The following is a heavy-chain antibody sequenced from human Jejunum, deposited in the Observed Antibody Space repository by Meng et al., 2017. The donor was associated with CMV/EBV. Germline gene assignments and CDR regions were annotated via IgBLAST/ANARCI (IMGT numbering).Heavy chain of an antibody. CDR1: GCTYGSYS. CDR2: IKSDGATT. J-gene: IGHJ5*02. CDR3: AKEMFDP. V-gene: IGHV3-74*01. Sequence: LRLSCADYGCTYGSYSVHGVRQAPGKGLVWVSRIKSDGATTNYADSVKREFTISRDNAKNTWYLEMNRLRDEDTAVYYCAKEMFDPWGQGTLVTVSS.